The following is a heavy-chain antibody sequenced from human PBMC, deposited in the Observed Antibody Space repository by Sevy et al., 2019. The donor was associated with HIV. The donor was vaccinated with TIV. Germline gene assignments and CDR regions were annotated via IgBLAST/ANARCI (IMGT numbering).Heavy chain of an antibody. J-gene: IGHJ6*02. CDR1: GFPFNDHA. CDR3: AKDINRGCDGVNCYSYYYYFYGLDV. D-gene: IGHD2-21*01. V-gene: IGHV3-9*01. Sequence: GGSLRLSCAASGFPFNDHAMHWVRQVPGKGLEWVSGISWNSRIIGYADSVKGRFTISRDNARNLVYLEMNSLRPEDTAFYYCAKDINRGCDGVNCYSYYYYFYGLDVWGQGTTVTVSS. CDR2: ISWNSRII.